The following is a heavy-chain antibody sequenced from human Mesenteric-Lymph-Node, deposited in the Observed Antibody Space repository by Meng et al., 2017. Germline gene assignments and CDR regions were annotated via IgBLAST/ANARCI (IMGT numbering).Heavy chain of an antibody. Sequence: GGSLRLSCAASGFTFSSYAMSWVRQAPGKGLEWVSAISGDGGSTYYADSVKGRFTISRDNSKNTLYLQMNRLRAEDTAVYYCAKGGYDDSSDHYYYFNYWGQGALVTVSS. D-gene: IGHD3-22*01. CDR3: AKGGYDDSSDHYYYFNY. J-gene: IGHJ4*02. CDR2: ISGDGGST. V-gene: IGHV3-23*01. CDR1: GFTFSSYA.